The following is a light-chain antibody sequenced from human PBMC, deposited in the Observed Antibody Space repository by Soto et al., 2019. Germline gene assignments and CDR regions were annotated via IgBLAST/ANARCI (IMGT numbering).Light chain of an antibody. V-gene: IGLV3-21*02. CDR3: QVWDSRSDHYV. CDR2: GDS. J-gene: IGLJ1*01. Sequence: SYDLTQPPSVSVAPGQTARLTCGGDNIGSKSVHWYQQKPGQAPVMVVYGDSDRPSGIPERFSGSNSGNTATLTISRVEAGDEADYFCQVWDSRSDHYVFGPGTKVTVL. CDR1: NIGSKS.